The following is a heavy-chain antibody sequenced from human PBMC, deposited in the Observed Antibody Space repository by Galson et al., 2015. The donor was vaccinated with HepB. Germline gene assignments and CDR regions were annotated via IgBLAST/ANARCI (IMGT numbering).Heavy chain of an antibody. CDR2: INPNSGDT. CDR1: GYTFTGYY. V-gene: IGHV1-2*02. Sequence: SVKVSCKASGYTFTGYYMHWVRQAPGQGLEWMGWINPNSGDTNYAQKFQGRVTMTRDTSISTAYMELSRLRSDDTAVYYCARDHYDFWSGSYTGLDWYFDLWGRGTLVTVSS. J-gene: IGHJ2*01. D-gene: IGHD3-3*01. CDR3: ARDHYDFWSGSYTGLDWYFDL.